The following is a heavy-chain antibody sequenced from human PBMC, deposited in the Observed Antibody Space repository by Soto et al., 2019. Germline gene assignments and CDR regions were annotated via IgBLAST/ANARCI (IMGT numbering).Heavy chain of an antibody. V-gene: IGHV5-51*01. CDR1: GYSFTSYW. Sequence: GESLKISCKGSGYSFTSYWIGWVRQMPGKGLEWMGIIYPGDSDTRYSPSFQGQVTISADKSISTAYLQWSSLKASDTAMYYCARHGADCSSTSYYDSGATYYYYYGMDVWGQGTTVTVSS. CDR3: ARHGADCSSTSYYDSGATYYYYYGMDV. D-gene: IGHD2-2*01. CDR2: IYPGDSDT. J-gene: IGHJ6*02.